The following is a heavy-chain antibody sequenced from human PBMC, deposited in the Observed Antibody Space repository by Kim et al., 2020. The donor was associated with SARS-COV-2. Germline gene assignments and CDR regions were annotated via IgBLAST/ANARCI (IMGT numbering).Heavy chain of an antibody. CDR3: ARGLIAVAVYFDY. CDR1: GYTFTSYA. CDR2: INAGNGNT. V-gene: IGHV1-3*01. J-gene: IGHJ4*02. D-gene: IGHD6-19*01. Sequence: ASVKVSCKASGYTFTSYAMHWVRQAPGQRLEWMGWINAGNGNTKYSQKFQGRVTITRDTSASTAYMELSSLRSEDTAVYYCARGLIAVAVYFDYWGQGTLVTVSS.